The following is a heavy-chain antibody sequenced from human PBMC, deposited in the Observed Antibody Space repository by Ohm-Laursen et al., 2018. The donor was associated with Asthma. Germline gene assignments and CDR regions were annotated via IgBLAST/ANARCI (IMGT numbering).Heavy chain of an antibody. CDR3: AKVIDLSAWRLYFDF. J-gene: IGHJ4*02. CDR2: ISYDGSNK. CDR1: GFTFSSYG. D-gene: IGHD6-19*01. Sequence: SLRLSCTASGFTFSSYGMHWVRQAPGKGLEWVAVISYDGSNKYYADSVKGRFTISRDNSKNTLFLQLNSLRAEDTAVYYCAKVIDLSAWRLYFDFWGQGTLVTVSS. V-gene: IGHV3-30*18.